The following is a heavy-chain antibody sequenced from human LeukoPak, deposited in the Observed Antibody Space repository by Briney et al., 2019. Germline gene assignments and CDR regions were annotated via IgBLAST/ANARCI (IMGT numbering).Heavy chain of an antibody. CDR2: IYYSGST. D-gene: IGHD3-22*01. CDR1: GGSISSYY. V-gene: IGHV4-59*01. CDR3: ARDRTHYYDSSGYYSRWEY. Sequence: PSETLSLTCTVSGGSISSYYWSWIRQPPGKGLEWIGYIYYSGSTNYNPSLKSRVTISVDTSKNQFSLKLRSVTAADTAVYYCARDRTHYYDSSGYYSRWEYWGQGTLVTVSS. J-gene: IGHJ4*02.